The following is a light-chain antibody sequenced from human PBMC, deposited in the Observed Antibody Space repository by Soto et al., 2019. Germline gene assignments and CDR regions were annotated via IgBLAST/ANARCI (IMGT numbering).Light chain of an antibody. CDR2: GST. CDR3: QQDGCSPPYN. Sequence: EVVLTQSPGTLSLSPGERATLACRSSQSVSNTYLASYQQKRGQSPKLLIFGSTDRVTDIPDRFSGSGSGTAFTLANNRLEPEDSAVYSCQQDGCSPPYNFGQGTKLEIK. J-gene: IGKJ2*01. CDR1: QSVSNTY. V-gene: IGKV3-20*01.